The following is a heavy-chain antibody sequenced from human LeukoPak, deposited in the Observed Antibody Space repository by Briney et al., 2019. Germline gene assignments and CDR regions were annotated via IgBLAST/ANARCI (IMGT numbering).Heavy chain of an antibody. J-gene: IGHJ6*02. D-gene: IGHD3-16*01. CDR2: ITPFLGIA. Sequence: GASVKVSCKASGDTFSSYAINWVRQAPGQGPEWMGRITPFLGIANYPQKFQGRVTITADESTTTAYMELSSLRSEDTAVYYCAREACREMGVMWPRLGGQDCRYDHWGQETTVTVSS. CDR1: GDTFSSYA. CDR3: AREACREMGVMWPRLGGQDCRYDH. V-gene: IGHV1-69*04.